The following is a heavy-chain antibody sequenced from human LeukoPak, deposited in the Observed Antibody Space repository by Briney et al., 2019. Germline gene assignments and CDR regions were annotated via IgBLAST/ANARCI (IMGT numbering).Heavy chain of an antibody. CDR2: ISGSGGST. Sequence: GGSLRLSCAASGFTFSSYAMSWVRQAPGKGLEWVSAISGSGGSTYSADSVKGRFTISRDNSKNTLYLQMNSLRAEDTAVYYCARDGVTGGSCLDYWGQGTLVTVSS. CDR1: GFTFSSYA. D-gene: IGHD2-15*01. CDR3: ARDGVTGGSCLDY. V-gene: IGHV3-23*01. J-gene: IGHJ4*02.